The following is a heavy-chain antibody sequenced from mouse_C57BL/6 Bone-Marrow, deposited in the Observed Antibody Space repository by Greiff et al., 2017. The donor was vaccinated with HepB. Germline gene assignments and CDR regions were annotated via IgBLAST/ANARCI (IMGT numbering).Heavy chain of an antibody. V-gene: IGHV1-69*01. CDR3: ARAYGNYPSYYYAMDY. CDR1: GYTFTSYW. CDR2: IDPSDSYT. Sequence: VQLQQPGAELVMPGASVKLSCKASGYTFTSYWMHWVKQRPGQGLEWIGEIDPSDSYTNYNQKFKGKSTLTVDKSSSTAYMQLSILTSEDSAVYYCARAYGNYPSYYYAMDYWGQGTSVTVSS. D-gene: IGHD2-10*02. J-gene: IGHJ4*01.